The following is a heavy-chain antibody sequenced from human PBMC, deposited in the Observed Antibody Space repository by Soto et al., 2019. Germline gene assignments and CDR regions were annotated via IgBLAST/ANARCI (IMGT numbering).Heavy chain of an antibody. D-gene: IGHD5-18*01. CDR2: ISSSSSYI. CDR3: AGYQPGYTDGYWLDY. J-gene: IGHJ4*02. Sequence: PGGSLRLSCAASGFTFSSYSMNWVRQAPGKGLEWVSSISSSSSYIYYADSVKGRFTISRDNAKNSLYLQMNSLRAEDTAVYYSAGYQPGYTDGYWLDYWGQGTLVTVSS. V-gene: IGHV3-21*01. CDR1: GFTFSSYS.